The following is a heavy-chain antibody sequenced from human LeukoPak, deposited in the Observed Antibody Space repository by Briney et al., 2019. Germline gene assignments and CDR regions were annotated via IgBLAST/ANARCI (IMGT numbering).Heavy chain of an antibody. CDR3: AREEGGLDV. Sequence: ASVKVSCKPCGYDFSIYTLNWVRQVPGQRPEWMGWMNTNTGKATYAQDFRGRFVFSFDSSVSTAYLEITSLRAADTAVYYCAREEGGLDVWGQGTTVIVSS. J-gene: IGHJ6*02. V-gene: IGHV7-4-1*02. CDR2: MNTNTGKA. CDR1: GYDFSIYT.